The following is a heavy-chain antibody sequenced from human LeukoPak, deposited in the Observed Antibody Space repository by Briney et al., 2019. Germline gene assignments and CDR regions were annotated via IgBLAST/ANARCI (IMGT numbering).Heavy chain of an antibody. CDR1: GYSFTDYY. V-gene: IGHV1-2*02. Sequence: ASVKVSCKASGYSFTDYYMHWVRQAPGQGLEWMGWINPNSGGTNYAQKFQGRVTMTRDTSITTAYMELSRLRSDDTAVYYCARMDTAMVIGGWFDPWGQGTLVTVSS. D-gene: IGHD5-18*01. J-gene: IGHJ5*02. CDR3: ARMDTAMVIGGWFDP. CDR2: INPNSGGT.